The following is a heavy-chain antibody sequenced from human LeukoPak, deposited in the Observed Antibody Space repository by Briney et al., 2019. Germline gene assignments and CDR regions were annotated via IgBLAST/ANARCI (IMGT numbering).Heavy chain of an antibody. CDR2: IWYDGSNK. V-gene: IGHV3-33*01. CDR3: ARDQGGPQPWYYFDY. J-gene: IGHJ4*02. CDR1: GFTFSSYG. D-gene: IGHD1-14*01. Sequence: PGRSLRLSCAASGFTFSSYGMHWVRQAPGKGLEWVAVIWYDGSNKYYADSVKGRFTISRDNSKNTLYLQMNSLRAEDTAVYYCARDQGGPQPWYYFDYWGQGTLVTVSS.